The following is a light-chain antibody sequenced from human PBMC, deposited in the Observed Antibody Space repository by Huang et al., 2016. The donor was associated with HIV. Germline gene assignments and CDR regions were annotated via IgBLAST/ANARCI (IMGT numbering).Light chain of an antibody. J-gene: IGKJ5*01. CDR1: QGISSA. CDR2: DAS. Sequence: AIQLTQSPSSLSASVGDRGTITCRASQGISSALAWNQQKPGKAPKLLIYDASSLESGVPVRFSGSGSGTDFTLTISSLQPEDFATYYCQQFNNYLTFGQGTRLEIK. CDR3: QQFNNYLT. V-gene: IGKV1D-13*01.